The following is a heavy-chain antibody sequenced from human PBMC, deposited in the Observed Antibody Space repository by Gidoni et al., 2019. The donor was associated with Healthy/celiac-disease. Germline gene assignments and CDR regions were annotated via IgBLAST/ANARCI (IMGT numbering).Heavy chain of an antibody. CDR1: GGSISSSSYY. V-gene: IGHV4-39*01. Sequence: QLQLQESGPGLVKPSETLSLTCTVSGGSISSSSYYWGWIRQPPGKGLEWIGSIYYSGSTYYNPSLKSRVTISVDTSKNQFSLKLSSVTAADTAVYYCARHNSSGWYWGGGFDYWGQGTLVTVSS. CDR3: ARHNSSGWYWGGGFDY. D-gene: IGHD6-19*01. CDR2: IYYSGST. J-gene: IGHJ4*02.